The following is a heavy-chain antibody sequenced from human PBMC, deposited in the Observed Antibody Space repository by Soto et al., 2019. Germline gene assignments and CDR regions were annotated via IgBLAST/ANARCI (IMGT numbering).Heavy chain of an antibody. J-gene: IGHJ4*02. V-gene: IGHV5-51*01. D-gene: IGHD1-26*01. Sequence: PGESLKISCKGSGYSFSSNWIGWVRQMPGKGLEWMGIIYPGDSDTKYSPSFQGRVTISADKSISTAFLQWSSLRASDTAMYYCARNLVGASAFYFDYWGQGTLVTVSS. CDR3: ARNLVGASAFYFDY. CDR2: IYPGDSDT. CDR1: GYSFSSNW.